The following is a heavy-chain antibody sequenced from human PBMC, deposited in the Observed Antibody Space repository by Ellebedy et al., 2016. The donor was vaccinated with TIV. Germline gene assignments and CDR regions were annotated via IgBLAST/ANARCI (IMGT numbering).Heavy chain of an antibody. J-gene: IGHJ6*02. D-gene: IGHD4-17*01. Sequence: PSETLSLTCTVSGGSISSYYWTWIRQPPGKGLEWIGHIYYSGSPMYNPSLKSRVTISVDTSKNQFSLKLSSVTGADTAVYYCARVTTSSFSSYYYGMDVWGQGTTVTVSS. CDR3: ARVTTSSFSSYYYGMDV. V-gene: IGHV4-59*01. CDR1: GGSISSYY. CDR2: IYYSGSP.